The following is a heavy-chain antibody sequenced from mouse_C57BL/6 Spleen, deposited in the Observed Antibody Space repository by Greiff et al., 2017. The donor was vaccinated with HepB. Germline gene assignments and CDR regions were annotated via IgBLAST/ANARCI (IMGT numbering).Heavy chain of an antibody. CDR1: GFSFNTYA. D-gene: IGHD3-3*01. V-gene: IGHV10-1*01. J-gene: IGHJ3*01. Sequence: DVKLQESGGGLVQPKGSLKLSCAASGFSFNTYAMNWVRQAPGKGLEWVARIRSKSNNYATYYADSVKDRFTISRDDSEGMLYLQMNNLKTEDTAMYYCVRHGTGAWFAYWGQGTLVTVSA. CDR2: IRSKSNNYAT. CDR3: VRHGTGAWFAY.